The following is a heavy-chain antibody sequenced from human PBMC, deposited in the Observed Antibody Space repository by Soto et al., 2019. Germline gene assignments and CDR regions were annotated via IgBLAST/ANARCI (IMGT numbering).Heavy chain of an antibody. CDR1: GFTFSSYG. CDR3: ATYCGSNTCRSY. Sequence: PGGSLRLSCAASGFTFSSYGMHWVRQAPGKGLEWVAVIWYDGSNKYYADSVKGRFTISRDNSKNTLYLQMNSLRVEDTAVYYCATYCGSNTCRSYWGQGALVTVSS. V-gene: IGHV3-33*01. J-gene: IGHJ4*02. D-gene: IGHD2-2*01. CDR2: IWYDGSNK.